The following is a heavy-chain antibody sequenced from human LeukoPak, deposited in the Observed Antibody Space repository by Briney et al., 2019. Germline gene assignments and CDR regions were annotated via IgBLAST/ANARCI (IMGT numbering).Heavy chain of an antibody. D-gene: IGHD2-15*01. J-gene: IGHJ4*02. CDR2: ISAYNGNT. CDR1: GYTFTSYG. Sequence: ASVKVSCKASGYTFTSYGISWVRQAPGQGLEWMGWISAYNGNTNYAQKLQGRVTMTTDTSTSTAYMELGSLRSDDTAVYYCARRYCSGGSCYEIDYWGQGTLVTVSS. CDR3: ARRYCSGGSCYEIDY. V-gene: IGHV1-18*01.